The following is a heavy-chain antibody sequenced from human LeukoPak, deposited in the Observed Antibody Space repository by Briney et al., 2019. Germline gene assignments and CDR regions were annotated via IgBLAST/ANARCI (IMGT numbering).Heavy chain of an antibody. J-gene: IGHJ6*02. CDR2: TIYSSEWYN. V-gene: IGHV6-1*01. CDR1: GAGVPANMVT. D-gene: IGHD5-18*01. Sequence: RPPPPPFAFPGAGVPANMVTWTWIRHSPPKGLDGLGGTIYSSEWYNDYAVSVKSRITINPDTSKNQVSLQLNSVTPEDTAVYYCARDQVDWIQLWLPYYYGMDVWGQGTTVTVSS. CDR3: ARDQVDWIQLWLPYYYGMDV.